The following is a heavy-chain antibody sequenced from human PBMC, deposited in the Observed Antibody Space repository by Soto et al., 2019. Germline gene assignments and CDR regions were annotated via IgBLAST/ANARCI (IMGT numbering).Heavy chain of an antibody. D-gene: IGHD6-13*01. Sequence: SQTLSLTCAISGDSVNSNSGVWNWIRQSPSRGFEWLGRTYYRSKWYNDYAVSVKSRIIINPDTSKNQFSLQLNSVTPEDMAVYYCARESAAGWVQHWGQGTLVTVS. V-gene: IGHV6-1*01. CDR1: GDSVNSNSGV. CDR2: TYYRSKWYN. J-gene: IGHJ1*01. CDR3: ARESAAGWVQH.